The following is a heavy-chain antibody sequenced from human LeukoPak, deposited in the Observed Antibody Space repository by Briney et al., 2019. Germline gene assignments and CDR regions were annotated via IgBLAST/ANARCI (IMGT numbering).Heavy chain of an antibody. V-gene: IGHV1-46*01. J-gene: IGHJ5*02. Sequence: GASVTVSFKASGYTFTIYYMHWVRQAPGQGLEWMGVINPSGGSTSYAQKFQGRVTMTRDTATSTVYMELSSLRSEDTAVYYCARDVGSSWSRWFDPWGQGTLVTVSS. CDR1: GYTFTIYY. D-gene: IGHD6-13*01. CDR3: ARDVGSSWSRWFDP. CDR2: INPSGGST.